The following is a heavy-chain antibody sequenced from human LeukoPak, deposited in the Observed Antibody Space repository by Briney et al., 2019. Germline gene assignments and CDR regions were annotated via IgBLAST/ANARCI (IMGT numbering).Heavy chain of an antibody. CDR3: AKDYGMGTYFGN. Sequence: PGRSLRLSCAASGFSFSTYAMHWVRQAPGKGLEWVAFISYEGSSKYYTDSVKGRFTVSRDNSKNTLYLQVNALRAEDTAVYRCAKDYGMGTYFGNWGQGALVALFS. CDR2: ISYEGSSK. CDR1: GFSFSTYA. V-gene: IGHV3-30*18. D-gene: IGHD1-7*01. J-gene: IGHJ4*02.